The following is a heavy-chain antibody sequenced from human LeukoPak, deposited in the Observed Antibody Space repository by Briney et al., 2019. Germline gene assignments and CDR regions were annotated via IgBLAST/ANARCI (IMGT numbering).Heavy chain of an antibody. CDR2: IYYSGST. V-gene: IGHV4-59*01. CDR1: GGSISSYY. Sequence: PSETLSLTCTVSGGSISSYYWSWIRQPPGKGLEWIGYIYYSGSTNYNPSLKSRVTISVDTSKNQFSLKLSSVTAADTAVYYCASTNTYYDCVWGSYRFSFDYWGQGTLVTVSS. J-gene: IGHJ4*02. CDR3: ASTNTYYDCVWGSYRFSFDY. D-gene: IGHD3-16*02.